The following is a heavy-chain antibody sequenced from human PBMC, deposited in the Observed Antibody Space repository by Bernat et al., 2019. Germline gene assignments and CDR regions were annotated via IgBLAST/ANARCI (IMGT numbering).Heavy chain of an antibody. Sequence: QLQLQESCPGLVKPSETLSLTCTVSGGSISSSSYYWGWIRQPPGKGLEWIGSIYYSGSTYYNPSLKSRVTISVDTSKKQFSLKLSYVTAADTAVYYCARWTTIAVAGKGLDYWGQGTLVTVSS. CDR3: ARWTTIAVAGKGLDY. V-gene: IGHV4-39*01. D-gene: IGHD6-19*01. CDR2: IYYSGST. CDR1: GGSISSSSYY. J-gene: IGHJ4*02.